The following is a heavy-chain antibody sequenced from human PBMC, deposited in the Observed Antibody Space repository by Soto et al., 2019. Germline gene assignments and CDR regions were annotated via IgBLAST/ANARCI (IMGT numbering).Heavy chain of an antibody. CDR3: ASRRGGYFDWLLVDDSDNWFDP. D-gene: IGHD3-9*01. Sequence: PSETLSLTCTVSGGSVSSGSYYWSWIRQPPGKGLEWIGYIYYSGSTNYNPSLKSRVTISVDTSKNQFSLKLSSVTAADTAVYYCASRRGGYFDWLLVDDSDNWFDPWGQGTLVTVSS. CDR1: GGSVSSGSYY. V-gene: IGHV4-61*01. J-gene: IGHJ5*02. CDR2: IYYSGST.